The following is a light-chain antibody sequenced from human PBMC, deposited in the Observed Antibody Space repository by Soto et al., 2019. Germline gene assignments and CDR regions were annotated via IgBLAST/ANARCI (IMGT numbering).Light chain of an antibody. CDR2: WAS. J-gene: IGKJ4*01. Sequence: DIVLTQSPDSLAVSLGERATINCKSSQRVLYGSYTRHYLACYRQKPGQPPELLIYWASTRASGVPDRLSGSRSGTDFTRTISSLQDEEVAVYYFQQYSTTPPTFGGGTKVEIK. CDR3: QQYSTTPPT. CDR1: QRVLYGSYTRHY. V-gene: IGKV4-1*01.